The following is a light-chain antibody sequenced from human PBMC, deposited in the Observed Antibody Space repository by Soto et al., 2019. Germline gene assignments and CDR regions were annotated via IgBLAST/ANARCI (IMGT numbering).Light chain of an antibody. Sequence: QSALTQPASVSGSPGQSITISCSGTSSDVGSYKFVSWYQQHPGKAPKLIIYEGSKRPSGVSNRFSGSKSGNTASLTISGLQAEDEADYYCCSYAGSSTVFGGGTKLTVL. J-gene: IGLJ2*01. V-gene: IGLV2-23*01. CDR3: CSYAGSSTV. CDR1: SSDVGSYKF. CDR2: EGS.